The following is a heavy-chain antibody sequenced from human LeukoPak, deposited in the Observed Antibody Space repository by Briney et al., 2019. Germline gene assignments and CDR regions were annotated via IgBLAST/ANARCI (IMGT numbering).Heavy chain of an antibody. D-gene: IGHD3-22*01. CDR2: ISGSGTTT. CDR3: AKRGYSDSRPQYYFEY. V-gene: IGHV3-23*01. CDR1: GFTFTSYA. Sequence: GGALRLSCAASGFTFTSYAMSWVRQAPGKGLEWISLISGSGTTTYYADSVKGRFTISRDNSKNTLYLQMNSLRAEDTAVYYCAKRGYSDSRPQYYFEYWGQGPLVTVSS. J-gene: IGHJ4*02.